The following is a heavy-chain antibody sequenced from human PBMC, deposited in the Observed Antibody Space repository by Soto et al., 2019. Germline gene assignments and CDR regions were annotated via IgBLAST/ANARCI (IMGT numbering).Heavy chain of an antibody. CDR2: ISSSTGTI. V-gene: IGHV3-48*01. D-gene: IGHD6-19*01. J-gene: IGHJ4*02. CDR1: GFTFRTYN. CDR3: ARVYGIAVAGTVDF. Sequence: EVHLVESGGGLVQPGGSLRLSCAASGFTFRTYNRNWVRQAPGKGLEWVSYISSSTGTIYYADSVKGRFTISRDTAKNSLNLQMNGRRVEDTAVYYCARVYGIAVAGTVDFWGQGTLVTVSS.